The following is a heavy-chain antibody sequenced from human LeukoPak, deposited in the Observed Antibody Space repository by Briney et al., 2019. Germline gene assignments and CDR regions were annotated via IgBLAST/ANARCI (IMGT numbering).Heavy chain of an antibody. Sequence: GGSLRLSCAISGFTFSSYAMSWVRQAPGKGLEWVSTVSGGGGSTWYADSVKGRFTISRDNSKNTLYLQMNSLRAEDTAVYYSATYVRGDFDYWGQGTLVTVSS. D-gene: IGHD3-10*02. V-gene: IGHV3-23*01. CDR2: VSGGGGST. CDR1: GFTFSSYA. CDR3: ATYVRGDFDY. J-gene: IGHJ4*02.